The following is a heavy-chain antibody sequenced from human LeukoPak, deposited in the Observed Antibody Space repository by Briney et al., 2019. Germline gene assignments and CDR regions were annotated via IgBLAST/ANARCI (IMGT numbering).Heavy chain of an antibody. Sequence: GGSLRLSCAASGFTFSSYAMSWVRQAPGKGLEWVSAISGSGGSTYYADSVKGRFTISRDNSKNTLYLQMNSLRAEDTAVYYCAKDRYSSGWPRPDFDYWGQGTLVTVSS. J-gene: IGHJ4*02. D-gene: IGHD6-19*01. V-gene: IGHV3-23*01. CDR1: GFTFSSYA. CDR3: AKDRYSSGWPRPDFDY. CDR2: ISGSGGST.